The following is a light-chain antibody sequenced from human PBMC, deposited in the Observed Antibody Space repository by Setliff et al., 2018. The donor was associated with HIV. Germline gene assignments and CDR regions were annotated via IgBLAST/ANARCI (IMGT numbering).Light chain of an antibody. CDR3: CSYAGSYTSLYV. CDR1: SSDVGTYNY. V-gene: IGLV2-11*01. CDR2: DVT. Sequence: QSALTQPASVSGSPGQSITISCTGTSSDVGTYNYVSWYQHLPGKAPKLMIYDVTKRPSGVPDRFSGSKSGNTASLTISGLQSEDEADYYCCSYAGSYTSLYVFGTGTKV. J-gene: IGLJ1*01.